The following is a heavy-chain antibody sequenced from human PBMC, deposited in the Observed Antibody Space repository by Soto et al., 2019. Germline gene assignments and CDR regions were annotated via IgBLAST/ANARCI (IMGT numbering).Heavy chain of an antibody. J-gene: IGHJ6*02. CDR3: TTSCGATVYYYGMDV. CDR2: IKSKTDGGTT. CDR1: GFTFSSYA. D-gene: IGHD4-17*01. Sequence: GGSLRLSCAASGFTFSSYAMSWVRQAPGKGLEWVGRIKSKTDGGTTDYAAPVKGRFTISRDDSKNTLYLQMNSLKTEDTAVYYCTTSCGATVYYYGMDVWGQGTTVTVSS. V-gene: IGHV3-15*01.